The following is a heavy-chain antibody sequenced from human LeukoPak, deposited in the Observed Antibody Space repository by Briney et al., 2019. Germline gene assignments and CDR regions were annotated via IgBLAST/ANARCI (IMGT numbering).Heavy chain of an antibody. V-gene: IGHV3-74*01. D-gene: IGHD6-19*01. Sequence: GGSLRLSCAASGFTFSSYWMHWVRQAPGKGLVWVSRINSDGSSTSYADSVKGRFTISRDNAKNTLYLQMNSLRAEDTAVYYCARTVAGTFHYFDYWGQGTLVTVSS. CDR1: GFTFSSYW. CDR3: ARTVAGTFHYFDY. CDR2: INSDGSST. J-gene: IGHJ4*02.